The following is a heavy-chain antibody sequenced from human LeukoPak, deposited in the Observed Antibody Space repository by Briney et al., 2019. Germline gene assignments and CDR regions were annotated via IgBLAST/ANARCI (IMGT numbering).Heavy chain of an antibody. D-gene: IGHD3-10*01. CDR2: ISAYNGNT. V-gene: IGHV1-18*01. J-gene: IGHJ6*03. Sequence: ASVKVSCKASGYTFTSYGISWVRQAPGQGLEWMGWISAYNGNTNYAQKLQGRVTTTTDTSTSTAYMELRSLRSDDTAVYYCARGGLLWFGELSRMDVWGKGTTVTISS. CDR1: GYTFTSYG. CDR3: ARGGLLWFGELSRMDV.